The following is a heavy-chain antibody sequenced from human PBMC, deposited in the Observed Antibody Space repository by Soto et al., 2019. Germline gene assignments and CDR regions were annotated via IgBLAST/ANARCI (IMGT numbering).Heavy chain of an antibody. Sequence: PGVSMRLSCGGFGFTVSSYARHWVRQAAGKGLGGVAVISFGGSNKCYADSVKGRFTICRANYKNTLYLEMNSLSAEDTGVFYCAREMSTTDAVDIWRQATRVTVS. V-gene: IGHV3-30-3*01. CDR3: AREMSTTDAVDI. CDR2: ISFGGSNK. CDR1: GFTVSSYA. D-gene: IGHD1-1*01. J-gene: IGHJ3*02.